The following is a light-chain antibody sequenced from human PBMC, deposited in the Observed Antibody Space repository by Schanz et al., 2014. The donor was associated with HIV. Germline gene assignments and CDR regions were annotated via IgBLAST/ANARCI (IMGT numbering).Light chain of an antibody. J-gene: IGKJ1*01. CDR3: QQYGSSRT. CDR1: QTVSSNS. CDR2: SAS. V-gene: IGKV3-20*01. Sequence: EIVLTQSPVILSLSPGERATLSCRASQTVSSNSLGWYQQKRGQVPRLLIYSASRRANGIPDRFSGSGSGTDFTLTINRLEPEDFAVYYCQQYGSSRTFGQGTKVEIK.